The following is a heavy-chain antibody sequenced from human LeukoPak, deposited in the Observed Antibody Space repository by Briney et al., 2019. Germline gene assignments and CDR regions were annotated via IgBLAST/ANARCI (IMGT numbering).Heavy chain of an antibody. Sequence: SETLSLTCTVSGGSISSSSYSWGWIRQPPGKGLEWIGSIYYSGSTYYNPSLKSRVTISVNTSKNQSSLKLSSVTAADTAVYYCARQWSRDNWFDPWGQGTLVTVSS. CDR3: ARQWSRDNWFDP. CDR2: IYYSGST. CDR1: GGSISSSSYS. J-gene: IGHJ5*02. V-gene: IGHV4-39*01. D-gene: IGHD2-15*01.